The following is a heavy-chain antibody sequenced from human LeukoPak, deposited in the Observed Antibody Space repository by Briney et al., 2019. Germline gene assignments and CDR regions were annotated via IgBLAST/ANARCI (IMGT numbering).Heavy chain of an antibody. CDR2: ISTSSTYI. CDR3: ARDLTTVTTPVFAY. J-gene: IGHJ4*02. CDR1: GFTFSSYS. Sequence: PGGSLRLSCAASGFTFSSYSMNWVRQAPGKGLEWVSSISTSSTYIYYADLVKGRFTISSDKAKSSLYLQMNSLRAEDTAVYYCARDLTTVTTPVFAYWGQGTLVTVSS. V-gene: IGHV3-21*06. D-gene: IGHD4-11*01.